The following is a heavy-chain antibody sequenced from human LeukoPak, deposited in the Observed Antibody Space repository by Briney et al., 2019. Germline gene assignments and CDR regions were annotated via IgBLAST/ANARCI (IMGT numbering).Heavy chain of an antibody. Sequence: ASVKVSCKASGGTFSSYAISWVRQAPGQGLEWMGGIIPIFGTANYAQKFQGRVTITTDESTSTACMELSSLRSEDTAVYYCAREQWLVRDLYYFDYWGQGTLVTVSS. V-gene: IGHV1-69*05. CDR1: GGTFSSYA. CDR3: AREQWLVRDLYYFDY. CDR2: IIPIFGTA. D-gene: IGHD6-19*01. J-gene: IGHJ4*02.